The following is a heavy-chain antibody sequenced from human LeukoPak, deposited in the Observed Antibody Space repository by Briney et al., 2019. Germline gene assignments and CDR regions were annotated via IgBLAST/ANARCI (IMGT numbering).Heavy chain of an antibody. CDR3: ARDPVQWLVPIHGTTYTLNWFDP. Sequence: ASVKVSCKASGYTFTGYYMHWVRQAPGQGLEWMGWINPNSGGTNYAQKFQGRVTMTRDTSISTAYMELSRLRSDETAVYYCARDPVQWLVPIHGTTYTLNWFDPWGQGTLVTVSS. J-gene: IGHJ5*02. D-gene: IGHD6-19*01. V-gene: IGHV1-2*02. CDR2: INPNSGGT. CDR1: GYTFTGYY.